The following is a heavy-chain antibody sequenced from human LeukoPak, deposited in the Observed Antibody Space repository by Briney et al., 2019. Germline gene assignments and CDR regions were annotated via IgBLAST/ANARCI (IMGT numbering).Heavy chain of an antibody. J-gene: IGHJ6*02. CDR3: ATDFGGSGDFWSGYYDYYYSGMDV. D-gene: IGHD3-3*01. CDR2: ISYDGSNK. V-gene: IGHV3-30*03. Sequence: GGSLRLSCATSGLTFRTTWMHWVRQAPGKGLEWVAVISYDGSNKYYADSVKGRFTVSRDKSMNTLFLHMTSLRVEDTAVYFCATDFGGSGDFWSGYYDYYYSGMDVWGQGTSVTVSS. CDR1: GLTFRTTW.